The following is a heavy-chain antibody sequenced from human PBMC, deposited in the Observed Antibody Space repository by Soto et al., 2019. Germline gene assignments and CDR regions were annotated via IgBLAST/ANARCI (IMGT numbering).Heavy chain of an antibody. CDR1: GFTFSNYW. D-gene: IGHD6-13*01. J-gene: IGHJ5*02. Sequence: PGGSLRLSCAVSGFTFSNYWMSWVRQAPGKGLEWVANIKQDGSEKYYVDSVKGRFTISRDNAKNSLYLQMNSLRAEDTAVYYCARRIAAAGHRFDPWGQGTLVTVSS. V-gene: IGHV3-7*01. CDR2: IKQDGSEK. CDR3: ARRIAAAGHRFDP.